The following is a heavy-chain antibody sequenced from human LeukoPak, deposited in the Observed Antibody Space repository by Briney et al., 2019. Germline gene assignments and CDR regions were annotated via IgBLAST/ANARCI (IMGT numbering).Heavy chain of an antibody. CDR1: GFTFSSYA. Sequence: GGSLRLSCAAAGFTFSSYAMSWVRQAPGKGLEWVSAISGSGGSTYYADSVKGRFTISRDNAKNSLYLQMNSLRAEDTAVYYCARKKKSSSWYFWHFDYWGQGTLVTVSS. V-gene: IGHV3-23*01. J-gene: IGHJ4*02. CDR3: ARKKKSSSWYFWHFDY. CDR2: ISGSGGST. D-gene: IGHD6-13*01.